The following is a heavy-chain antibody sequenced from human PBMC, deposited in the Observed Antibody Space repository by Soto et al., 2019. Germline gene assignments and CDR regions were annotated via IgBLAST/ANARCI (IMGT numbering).Heavy chain of an antibody. CDR1: GFTFSSYA. D-gene: IGHD3-9*01. Sequence: QVQLVESGGGVVQPGRSLRLSCAASGFTFSSYAMQWVRQAPGKGLEGVAVISYDGSNKYYAASGKGRFTISRDNSKNTLYLQMNSLRDEATAVYYCASGDDILTYYYYGMDVWGQGTTVTVSS. CDR3: ASGDDILTYYYYGMDV. V-gene: IGHV3-30-3*01. CDR2: ISYDGSNK. J-gene: IGHJ6*02.